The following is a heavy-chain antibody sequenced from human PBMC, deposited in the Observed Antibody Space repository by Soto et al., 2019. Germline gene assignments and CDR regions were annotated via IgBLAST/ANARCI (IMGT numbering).Heavy chain of an antibody. CDR1: GFTFSSYW. V-gene: IGHV3-74*01. CDR3: ATSIAARYYYYYYIAV. J-gene: IGHJ6*03. Sequence: EVQLVESGGGLVQPGGSLRLSCAASGFTFSSYWMHWVRQAPGKGLVWVSRINSDGSSTSYADSVKGRFTISRDNAKNTLYLHMNSLRAEDTAVYYCATSIAARYYYYYYIAVWGKGTTVTVSS. D-gene: IGHD6-6*01. CDR2: INSDGSST.